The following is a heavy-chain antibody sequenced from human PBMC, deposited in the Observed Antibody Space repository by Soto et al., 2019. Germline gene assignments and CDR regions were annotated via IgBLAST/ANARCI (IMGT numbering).Heavy chain of an antibody. V-gene: IGHV1-18*01. CDR1: GYTFTSYG. J-gene: IGHJ5*02. CDR2: ISAYNGNT. D-gene: IGHD3-3*01. CDR3: ARDTESYDFWSGHRGWFDP. Sequence: GASVKVSCKASGYTFTSYGISWVRQAPGQGLDWMGWISAYNGNTNYAQKLQGRVTMTTDTSTSTAYMELRSLRSDDTAVYYCARDTESYDFWSGHRGWFDPWGQGTLVTVSS.